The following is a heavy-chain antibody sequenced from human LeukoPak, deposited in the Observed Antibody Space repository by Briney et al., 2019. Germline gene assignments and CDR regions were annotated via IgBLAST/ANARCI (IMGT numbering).Heavy chain of an antibody. D-gene: IGHD2-15*01. CDR2: IYYSGST. V-gene: IGHV4-39*01. CDR3: ARLQRGYCSGGSCGTIDY. CDR1: GGSISSSSYY. J-gene: IGHJ4*02. Sequence: SETLSLTCTVSGGSISSSSYYWGWIRQPPGKGLEWIGSIYYSGSTYYNPSLKSRVTISVDTSENRFSLKLSSVTAADTAVYYCARLQRGYCSGGSCGTIDYWGQGTLVTVSS.